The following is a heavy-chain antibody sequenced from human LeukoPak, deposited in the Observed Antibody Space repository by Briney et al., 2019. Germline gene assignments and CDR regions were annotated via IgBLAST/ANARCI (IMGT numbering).Heavy chain of an antibody. CDR3: AKTVVVAALDY. CDR1: GFTFSSYG. CDR2: ISYDGSNK. D-gene: IGHD2-15*01. V-gene: IGHV3-30*18. J-gene: IGHJ4*02. Sequence: GGSLRLSCAASGFTFSSYGMHWVRQAPGKGLEWVAVISYDGSNKYYADSVKGRFTISRDNSKNTLYLQMNSLRAEDTAVYYCAKTVVVAALDYWGQRTMVADSS.